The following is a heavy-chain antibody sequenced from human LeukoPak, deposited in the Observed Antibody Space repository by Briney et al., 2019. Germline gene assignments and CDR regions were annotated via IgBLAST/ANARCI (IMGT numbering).Heavy chain of an antibody. CDR1: GFTFSSYS. D-gene: IGHD3-10*01. CDR2: ISSSSSYI. Sequence: GGSLRLSCAASGFTFSSYSMNWVRQAPGKGLEWVSSISSSSSYIYYADSVKGRFTISRDNAKNSLYLQMNSLRAGDTAVYYCARDRGLLWFGELLSSFDYWGQGTLVTVSS. J-gene: IGHJ4*02. CDR3: ARDRGLLWFGELLSSFDY. V-gene: IGHV3-21*01.